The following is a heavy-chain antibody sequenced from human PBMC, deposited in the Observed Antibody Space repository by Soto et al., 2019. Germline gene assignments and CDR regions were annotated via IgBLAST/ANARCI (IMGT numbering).Heavy chain of an antibody. CDR2: ISSTGAI. Sequence: PGGSLRLSCAATGFSLSSYEMNWVRQAPGKGLKWISYISSTGAIHQADSVKGRFNISRDNTNYLLYLQLTGLRADDSAVYYCARELGLACTGTSCSYNWFDVWGPGTLVTVSS. D-gene: IGHD2-2*01. CDR1: GFSLSSYE. V-gene: IGHV3-48*03. J-gene: IGHJ5*02. CDR3: ARELGLACTGTSCSYNWFDV.